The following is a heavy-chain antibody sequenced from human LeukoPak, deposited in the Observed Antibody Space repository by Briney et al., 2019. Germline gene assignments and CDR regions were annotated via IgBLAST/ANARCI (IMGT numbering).Heavy chain of an antibody. CDR3: ARSVAGYLDWFDP. Sequence: KSSETLSLTCTVSGGSISSGDYSWTWIRQHPGKGLEWIGYIYYSGSTYYNPSLKSRVTISVDTSKNQFSLQLSSVTAADTAVYYCARSVAGYLDWFDPWGQGTLVSVSS. J-gene: IGHJ5*02. D-gene: IGHD6-19*01. CDR1: GGSISSGDYS. CDR2: IYYSGST. V-gene: IGHV4-31*03.